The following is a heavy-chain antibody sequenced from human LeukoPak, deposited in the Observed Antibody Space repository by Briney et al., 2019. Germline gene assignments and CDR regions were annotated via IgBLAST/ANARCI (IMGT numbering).Heavy chain of an antibody. J-gene: IGHJ4*02. Sequence: PGGSLRLSCAASGFTFSSYSMNWVRQAPGKGLEWVSSISSSSSYIYYADSVKGRFTISRDNAKNSLYLQMNSLRAEDTAVYYCARDVRYCSSTSCPVYWGQGTLVTVSS. CDR3: ARDVRYCSSTSCPVY. CDR1: GFTFSSYS. V-gene: IGHV3-21*01. D-gene: IGHD2-2*01. CDR2: ISSSSSYI.